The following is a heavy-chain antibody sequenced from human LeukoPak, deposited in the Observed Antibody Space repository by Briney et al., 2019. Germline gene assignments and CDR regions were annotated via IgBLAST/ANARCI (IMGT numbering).Heavy chain of an antibody. D-gene: IGHD4-17*01. CDR3: AKNYGDYYYYGMDV. CDR2: LSGSGGDR. CDR1: GFTFSSYA. Sequence: PGGSLRLSCAASGFTFSSYAMTWVRQAPGKGLEWVSALSGSGGDRFYADSVKGRFTISRDNSKNTVYLQMNSLRAEDTALFYCAKNYGDYYYYGMDVWGQGTTVTVSS. J-gene: IGHJ6*02. V-gene: IGHV3-23*01.